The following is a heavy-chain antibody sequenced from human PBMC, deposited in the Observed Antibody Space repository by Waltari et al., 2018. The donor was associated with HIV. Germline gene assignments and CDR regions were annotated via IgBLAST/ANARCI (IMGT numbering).Heavy chain of an antibody. CDR1: GGSISSGSYY. CDR3: AADSSGYLDASDI. CDR2: IYTSGST. J-gene: IGHJ3*02. Sequence: QVQLQESGPGLVKPSQTLSLTCTVSGGSISSGSYYWSWIRQPAGKGREWIGRIYTSGSTNYTPTLKSRVTISVDTSKNQFSLKLSSVTAADTAVYYCAADSSGYLDASDIWGQGTIVTVSS. D-gene: IGHD3-22*01. V-gene: IGHV4-61*02.